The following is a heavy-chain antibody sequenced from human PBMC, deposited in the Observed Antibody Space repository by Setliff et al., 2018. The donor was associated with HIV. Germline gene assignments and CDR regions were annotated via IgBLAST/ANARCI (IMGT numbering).Heavy chain of an antibody. CDR2: LNTDGSSA. V-gene: IGHV3-74*03. CDR3: ARGGANPSWFDS. J-gene: IGHJ5*01. D-gene: IGHD3-16*01. Sequence: SLRLSCAASGFTFSSYWMHWVRQAPGKGLVWVSRLNTDGSSATYADSVKGRFTNSRDNAKNTLYLQMDSLRAEDTAVYYCARGGANPSWFDSWGQGTLVTVSS. CDR1: GFTFSSYW.